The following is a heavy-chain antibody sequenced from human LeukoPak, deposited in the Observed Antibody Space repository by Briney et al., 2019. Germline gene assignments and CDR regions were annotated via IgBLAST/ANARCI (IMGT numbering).Heavy chain of an antibody. J-gene: IGHJ2*01. Sequence: PAETLTLTCTVSGGSISSSSYYWGWIRQPPGKGLEWIGSIYYSGSTYYNPSLKSRVTISVDTSKNQFSLKLSSVTAADTAVYYCARHSEGHFDLWGRGTLVTVSS. CDR2: IYYSGST. CDR3: ARHSEGHFDL. V-gene: IGHV4-39*01. CDR1: GGSISSSSYY.